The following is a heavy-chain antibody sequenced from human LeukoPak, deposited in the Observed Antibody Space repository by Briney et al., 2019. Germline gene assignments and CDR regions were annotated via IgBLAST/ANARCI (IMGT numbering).Heavy chain of an antibody. Sequence: PSETLSLTCTVSGGSISSSSYYWSWIRQPPGKGLEWIGYIYYSGSTNYNPSLKSRVTISVDTSKNQFSLKLSSVTAADTAVYYCARGYYDFWSGYLRDAFDIWGQGTMVTVSS. CDR3: ARGYYDFWSGYLRDAFDI. D-gene: IGHD3-3*01. CDR2: IYYSGST. J-gene: IGHJ3*02. V-gene: IGHV4-61*05. CDR1: GGSISSSSYY.